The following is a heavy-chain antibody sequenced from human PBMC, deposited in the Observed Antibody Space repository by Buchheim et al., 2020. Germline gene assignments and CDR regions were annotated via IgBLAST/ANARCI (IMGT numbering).Heavy chain of an antibody. CDR1: GFTFSSYG. J-gene: IGHJ6*02. V-gene: IGHV3-30*18. CDR3: AKDQAYWGSRTELNYYYYGMDV. Sequence: QVQLVESGGGVVQPGRSLRLSCAASGFTFSSYGMHWVRQAPGKGLEWVAVISYDGSNKYYADSVKGRFTISRDNSKNTLYMQMNSQRAEDTAVDYCAKDQAYWGSRTELNYYYYGMDVWGQGTT. CDR2: ISYDGSNK. D-gene: IGHD2-21*01.